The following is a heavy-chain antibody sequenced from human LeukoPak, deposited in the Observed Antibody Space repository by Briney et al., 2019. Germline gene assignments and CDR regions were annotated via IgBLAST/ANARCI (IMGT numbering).Heavy chain of an antibody. CDR2: ISSSSSYT. CDR3: ALSGSYYNFDY. D-gene: IGHD1-26*01. Sequence: GGSLRLSCAASGFTFSDYYMSWIRQAPGKALEWVSYISSSSSYTDYADSVKGRFTISRDNAKNSLYLQMNSLRAEDTAVYYCALSGSYYNFDYWGQGTLVTVSS. J-gene: IGHJ4*02. V-gene: IGHV3-11*06. CDR1: GFTFSDYY.